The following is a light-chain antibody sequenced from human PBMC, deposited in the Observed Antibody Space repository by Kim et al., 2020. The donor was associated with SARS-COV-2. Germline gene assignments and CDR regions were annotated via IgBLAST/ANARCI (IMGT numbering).Light chain of an antibody. J-gene: IGKJ1*01. CDR3: QQYNNWRPWT. CDR2: GAS. Sequence: IVMTQSPATLSVSPGERATISCRASQSVSSNLAWYQQKPGQAPRLLIYGASTRATGIPARFSGSGSGTEFTLTISSLQSEDFAVYYCQQYNNWRPWTFGQGTKVDIK. CDR1: QSVSSN. V-gene: IGKV3-15*01.